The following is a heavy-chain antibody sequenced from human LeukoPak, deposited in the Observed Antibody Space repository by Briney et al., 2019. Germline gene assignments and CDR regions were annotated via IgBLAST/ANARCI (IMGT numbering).Heavy chain of an antibody. CDR1: GGSISSYY. V-gene: IGHV4-39*07. J-gene: IGHJ3*02. CDR2: IYYSGST. CDR3: ARDPRHKGAFDI. Sequence: PSETLSLTCTVSGGSISSYYWGWIRQPPGKGLEWIGSIYYSGSTYYNPSLKSRVTISVDTSKNQFSLKLSSVTAADTAVYYCARDPRHKGAFDIWGQGTVVTVSS.